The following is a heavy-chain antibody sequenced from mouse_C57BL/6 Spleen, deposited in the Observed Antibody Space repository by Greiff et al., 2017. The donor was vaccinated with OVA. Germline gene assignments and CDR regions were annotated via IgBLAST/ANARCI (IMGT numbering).Heavy chain of an antibody. J-gene: IGHJ1*03. CDR1: GFTFKNSY. CDR2: IDPANGNT. V-gene: IGHV14-3*01. Sequence: EVQLQQSVAELVRPGASVKLSCTASGFTFKNSYMHWVKQRPERGLEWIGRIDPANGNTKYAARFPGKATITADTSSNTAYLQLSSLTSEDTAIYYCAPNDYDSSKCYFDYWGKGTPVTVSS. D-gene: IGHD1-1*01. CDR3: APNDYDSSKCYFDY.